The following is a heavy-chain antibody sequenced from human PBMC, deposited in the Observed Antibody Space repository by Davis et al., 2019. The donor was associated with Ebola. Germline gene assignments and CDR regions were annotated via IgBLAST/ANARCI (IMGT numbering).Heavy chain of an antibody. V-gene: IGHV1-18*04. CDR3: ARTSIVGTTTTASDI. CDR1: GYTFTSYG. J-gene: IGHJ3*02. CDR2: ISPHNGNT. D-gene: IGHD1-26*01. Sequence: ASVKVSCKASGYTFTSYGISWVRQAPGQGLQWMGWISPHNGNTKYPQKFQGRLTMTTDTSTSTAYMELRSLRSDDTAVYFCARTSIVGTTTTASDIWGQGAKVTVSS.